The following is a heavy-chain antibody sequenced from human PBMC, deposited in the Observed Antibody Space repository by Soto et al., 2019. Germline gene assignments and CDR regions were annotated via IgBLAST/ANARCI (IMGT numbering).Heavy chain of an antibody. Sequence: SATXSLTCTVSVCSISTSSYYLGWIRQPPGMALEWIGEINHSGSTNYKPSLQSQVTISVDTSKNQISLKVMSVIVADTDMFYCERGGEVAGRFEYWGQGTQVNVS. CDR3: ERGGEVAGRFEY. CDR2: INHSGST. V-gene: IGHV4-39*02. CDR1: VCSISTSSYY. J-gene: IGHJ4*02. D-gene: IGHD6-19*01.